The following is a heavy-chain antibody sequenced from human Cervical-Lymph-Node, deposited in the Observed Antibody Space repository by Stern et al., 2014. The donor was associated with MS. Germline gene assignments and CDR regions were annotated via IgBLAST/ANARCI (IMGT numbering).Heavy chain of an antibody. Sequence: EVQLLESGGGLVQPGGSLRLSCTASGFTFSSYWMHWVRQAPGKGLEWVSHINRDGSSTTYADSVKGRFTITRDNAKNTLYLQMNSLRAEDTAVYDCSRALEDYGDYPNWFDPWGQGTLVTVSS. CDR1: GFTFSSYW. CDR3: SRALEDYGDYPNWFDP. V-gene: IGHV3-74*02. D-gene: IGHD4-17*01. CDR2: INRDGSST. J-gene: IGHJ5*02.